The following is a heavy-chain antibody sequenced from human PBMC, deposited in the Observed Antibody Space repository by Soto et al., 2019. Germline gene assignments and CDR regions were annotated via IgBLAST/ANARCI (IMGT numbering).Heavy chain of an antibody. CDR1: GFTVNSHY. J-gene: IGHJ6*02. Sequence: PGGSLRLSCAASGFTVNSHYMSWVRQGPGKGLEWVSVIYKGGGTFYADSVKGRFTISRDTSKNQFFLKLSSVTAADTAVYYCARHDRIAKLQNGMGLWGQGTMVTVSS. CDR3: ARHDRIAKLQNGMGL. V-gene: IGHV3-53*05. CDR2: IYKGGGT.